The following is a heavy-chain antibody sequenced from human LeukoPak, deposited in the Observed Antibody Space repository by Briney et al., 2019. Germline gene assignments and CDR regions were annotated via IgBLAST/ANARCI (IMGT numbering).Heavy chain of an antibody. Sequence: GESLKISCKGSGYSFTSYWIGWVRQMPGKGLEWMGIIYPGDSDTRYSPSFQGQVTISADKSISTAYLQWSSLKASDTAVYYCARHRGLGYCSSTSCYDAFDIWGQGTMVTVSS. CDR3: ARHRGLGYCSSTSCYDAFDI. CDR2: IYPGDSDT. D-gene: IGHD2-2*01. J-gene: IGHJ3*02. V-gene: IGHV5-51*01. CDR1: GYSFTSYW.